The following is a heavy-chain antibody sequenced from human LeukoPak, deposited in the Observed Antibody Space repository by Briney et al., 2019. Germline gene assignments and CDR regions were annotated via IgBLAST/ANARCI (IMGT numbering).Heavy chain of an antibody. CDR1: GFTFSSYS. CDR2: ISSSSSYI. J-gene: IGHJ4*02. CDR3: ARGEYGSGSYHIDY. Sequence: GGSMRLSCAASGFTFSSYSMNWVRQAPGKGLEWVSFISSSSSYIYYADSVKGRFTISRDNAKNSLYLQMNSLRAEDTAVYYCARGEYGSGSYHIDYWGQGTLVTVSS. V-gene: IGHV3-21*01. D-gene: IGHD3-10*01.